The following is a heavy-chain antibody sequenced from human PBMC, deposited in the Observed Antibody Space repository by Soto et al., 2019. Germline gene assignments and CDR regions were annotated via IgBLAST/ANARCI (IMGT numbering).Heavy chain of an antibody. V-gene: IGHV1-18*01. Sequence: ASVKVSCKASGYTFTSYGISWVLQAPGQGLEWMGWISAYNGNTNYAQKLQGRVTMTTDTSTSTAYMELRSLRSDDTAVYYCARGALYGSGSYYQNYYYYYGMDVWGQGTTVTVSS. CDR3: ARGALYGSGSYYQNYYYYYGMDV. CDR1: GYTFTSYG. D-gene: IGHD3-10*01. J-gene: IGHJ6*02. CDR2: ISAYNGNT.